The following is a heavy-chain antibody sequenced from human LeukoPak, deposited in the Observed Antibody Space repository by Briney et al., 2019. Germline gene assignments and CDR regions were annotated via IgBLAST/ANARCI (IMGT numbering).Heavy chain of an antibody. V-gene: IGHV4-31*03. CDR3: ARVKFYSWIDY. D-gene: IGHD4-11*01. CDR2: SNYSGST. Sequence: SETLSLTCTVSGGSISRGGYYWSWIRLHPGKGLEWIGYSNYSGSTYYNPSLKSRVTISVDTSKNRFSLKLSSVTAADTAVYYCARVKFYSWIDYWGQGTLVTVSS. CDR1: GGSISRGGYY. J-gene: IGHJ4*02.